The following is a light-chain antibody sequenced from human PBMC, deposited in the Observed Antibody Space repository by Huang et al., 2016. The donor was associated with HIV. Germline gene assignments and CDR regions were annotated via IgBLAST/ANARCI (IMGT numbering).Light chain of an antibody. CDR1: QSLVHSDGNTY. Sequence: DVVMTQSPLSLPVTLGQPASISCRSSQSLVHSDGNTYLNWFQQRPGQSPRRLIYNVSNRDSGVPDRFSGSGSGTDFTRQISRVEAEDVGVYYCMQGTHWPRWTFGQGTKVEIK. V-gene: IGKV2-30*02. CDR2: NVS. J-gene: IGKJ1*01. CDR3: MQGTHWPRWT.